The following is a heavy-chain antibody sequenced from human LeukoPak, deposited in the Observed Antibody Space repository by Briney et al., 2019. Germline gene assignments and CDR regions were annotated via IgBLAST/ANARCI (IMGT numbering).Heavy chain of an antibody. D-gene: IGHD5-24*01. CDR1: GGSISNYS. Sequence: SETLSLTCTVSGGSISNYSWSWIRQPPGKGLEWTGYIYYSGSTNYNPSLKSRVTISVDTSKNQFSLKLSSVTAADTAVYHCARGDGYNYWFDSWGQGTLVTVSS. J-gene: IGHJ5*01. V-gene: IGHV4-59*01. CDR3: ARGDGYNYWFDS. CDR2: IYYSGST.